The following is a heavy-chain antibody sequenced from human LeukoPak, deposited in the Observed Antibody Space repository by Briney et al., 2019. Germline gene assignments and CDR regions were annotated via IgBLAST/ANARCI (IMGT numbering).Heavy chain of an antibody. Sequence: ASVKVSCKVSGYTLTELSMHWVRQAPGKGLEWMGGFDPEDGETIYAQKFQGRVTMTEDTSTDTAYMELSSLRSEDTAVYYCATGPGVTAIRGALDYWGQGTLVTVSS. D-gene: IGHD2-21*02. V-gene: IGHV1-24*01. J-gene: IGHJ4*02. CDR2: FDPEDGET. CDR1: GYTLTELS. CDR3: ATGPGVTAIRGALDY.